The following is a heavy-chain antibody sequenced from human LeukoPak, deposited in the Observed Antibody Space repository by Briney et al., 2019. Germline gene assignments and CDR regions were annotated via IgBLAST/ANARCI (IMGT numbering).Heavy chain of an antibody. J-gene: IGHJ4*02. Sequence: SQTLSLTCTVSGGSISSGDDYWSWIRQPPGKGLEWIGYIYYSGSTYYNPSLKSRVTISVDTSKNQFSLKLSSVTAADTAVYYCARGSVRYSGYDHLDYWGQGTLVTVSS. CDR3: ARGSVRYSGYDHLDY. CDR1: GGSISSGDDY. V-gene: IGHV4-30-4*01. D-gene: IGHD5-12*01. CDR2: IYYSGST.